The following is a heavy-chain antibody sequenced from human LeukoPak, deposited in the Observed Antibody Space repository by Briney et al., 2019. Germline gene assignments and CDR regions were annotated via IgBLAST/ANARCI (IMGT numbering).Heavy chain of an antibody. CDR3: ARGPSGYEGNDY. D-gene: IGHD5-12*01. J-gene: IGHJ4*02. V-gene: IGHV1-8*01. Sequence: ASVKVSCKASGYTFTSYDISWVRQATGQGLEWMGWMNPNSGNTGYAQKFQGRVTMTRNTSISTAYMELSSLRSEDTAVYYCARGPSGYEGNDYWGQGTLVTVSS. CDR1: GYTFTSYD. CDR2: MNPNSGNT.